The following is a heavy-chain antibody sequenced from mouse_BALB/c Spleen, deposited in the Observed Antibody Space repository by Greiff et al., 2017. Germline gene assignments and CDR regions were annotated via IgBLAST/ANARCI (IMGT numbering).Heavy chain of an antibody. CDR1: GYTFTSYT. J-gene: IGHJ4*01. V-gene: IGHV1-4*01. CDR2: INPSSGYT. CDR3: ARGGTGKRDAMDY. Sequence: VQLQQSGAELARPGASVKMSCKASGYTFTSYTMHWVKQRPGQGLEWIGYINPSSGYTNYNQKFKDKATLTADKSSSTAYMQLSSLTSEDSAVYYCARGGTGKRDAMDYWGQGTSVTVSS. D-gene: IGHD4-1*01.